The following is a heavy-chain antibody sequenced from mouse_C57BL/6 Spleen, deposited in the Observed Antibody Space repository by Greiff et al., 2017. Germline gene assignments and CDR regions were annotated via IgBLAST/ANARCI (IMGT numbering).Heavy chain of an antibody. CDR3: ARGEGYGNFWYFDV. J-gene: IGHJ1*03. CDR2: ISDGGSYT. CDR1: GFTFSSYA. Sequence: DVHLVESGGGLVKPGGSLKLSCAASGFTFSSYAMSWVRQTPEKRLEWVATISDGGSYTYYPDNVKGRFTISRDNAKNNLYLQMSHLKSEDTAMYYCARGEGYGNFWYFDVWGTGTTVTVSS. D-gene: IGHD2-1*01. V-gene: IGHV5-4*01.